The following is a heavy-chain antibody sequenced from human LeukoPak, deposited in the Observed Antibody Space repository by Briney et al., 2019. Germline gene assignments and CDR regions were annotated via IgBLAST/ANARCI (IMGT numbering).Heavy chain of an antibody. D-gene: IGHD3-3*01. V-gene: IGHV3-66*04. Sequence: GGSLRLSCAASGFTVSSNFMSWVRQAPGKGLEWVSFIYTDGSTYFSDSVKGRFSVSRDNSKNTLYLQMNSLRAEDTAIYYCAKPGITILTPYYFDFWGQGTLVTVSS. CDR2: IYTDGST. CDR1: GFTVSSNF. CDR3: AKPGITILTPYYFDF. J-gene: IGHJ4*02.